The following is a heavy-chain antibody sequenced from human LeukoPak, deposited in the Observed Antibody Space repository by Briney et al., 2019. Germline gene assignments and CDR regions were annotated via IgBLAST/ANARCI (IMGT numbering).Heavy chain of an antibody. J-gene: IGHJ3*02. Sequence: KPGGSLRLSCAASGFTFSSYEMNWVRQAPGKGLEWVSSISSSSSYIYYADSVKGRFTISRDNAKNSLYLQMNSLRAEDTAVYYCARERSHDAFDIWGQGTMVTVSS. CDR1: GFTFSSYE. CDR3: ARERSHDAFDI. CDR2: ISSSSSYI. V-gene: IGHV3-21*01.